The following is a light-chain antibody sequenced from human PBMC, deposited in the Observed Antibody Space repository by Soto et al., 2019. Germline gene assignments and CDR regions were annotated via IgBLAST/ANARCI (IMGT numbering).Light chain of an antibody. Sequence: EILLTQSPGTLSLSPGERATLSCRASQSVRNSYVAWYQQKPGQAPRLLIYGASGRATGIPDRFSGRGSGTDFTLTISRLEPEDFAVYYRQQYGSSPYTFGQGTKLEI. V-gene: IGKV3-20*01. CDR1: QSVRNSY. CDR3: QQYGSSPYT. CDR2: GAS. J-gene: IGKJ2*01.